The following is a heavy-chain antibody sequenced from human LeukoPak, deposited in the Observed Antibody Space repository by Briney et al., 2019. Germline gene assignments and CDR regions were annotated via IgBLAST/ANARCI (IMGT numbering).Heavy chain of an antibody. CDR2: IYYSGST. CDR3: AREGYYYDSSGYSSYYFDY. D-gene: IGHD3-22*01. J-gene: IGHJ4*02. Sequence: SETLSLTCTVSGVSISSGDYYWGWIRQPPGKGLEWIGYIYYSGSTYYNPSLKSRVTIPVDTSKNQFSLKLSSVTAADTAVYYCAREGYYYDSSGYSSYYFDYWGQGTLVTVSS. V-gene: IGHV4-30-4*01. CDR1: GVSISSGDYY.